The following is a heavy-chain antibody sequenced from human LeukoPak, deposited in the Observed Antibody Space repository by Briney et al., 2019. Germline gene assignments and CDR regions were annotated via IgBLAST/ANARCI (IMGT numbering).Heavy chain of an antibody. V-gene: IGHV1-18*01. D-gene: IGHD2-15*01. CDR1: GYTFTSYG. J-gene: IGHJ4*02. CDR3: ARDRRGYCSGGSCLGFDY. Sequence: ASVKVSCKASGYTFTSYGISWVRQAPGQGLEWMGWISAYNGNTNYAQKLQGRVTMTTDTSTSTAYMELRSLRPDDTAVYYCARDRRGYCSGGSCLGFDYWGQGTLVTVSS. CDR2: ISAYNGNT.